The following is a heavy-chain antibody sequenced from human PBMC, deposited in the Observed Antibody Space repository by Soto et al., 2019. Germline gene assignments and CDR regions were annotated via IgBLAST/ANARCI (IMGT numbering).Heavy chain of an antibody. CDR2: ISYRGDT. D-gene: IGHD3-10*01. CDR1: GGSIRSDDVY. V-gene: IGHV4-30-4*01. Sequence: PSETLSLTCTVSGGSIRSDDVYWNWVRQAPGKGLEWIGRISYRGDTYYKPSLSSRVTMSLDTSTHQFSLKLTSVTAADTAVYYCAQAHVNYPEIYLAPWGQGILVTVSS. J-gene: IGHJ5*02. CDR3: AQAHVNYPEIYLAP.